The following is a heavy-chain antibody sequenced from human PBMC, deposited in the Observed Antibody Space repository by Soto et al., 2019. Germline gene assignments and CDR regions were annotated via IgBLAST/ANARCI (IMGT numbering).Heavy chain of an antibody. D-gene: IGHD3-9*01. CDR3: ATSFRYFDN. Sequence: GGSLRLSCAGSGFTPTTTHLRWVRQPQGKGLEWVTSISGTASRTYYVDSVKGRFFISRDNSKNTVTLQMNNLTLDDTAVYYCATSFRYFDNWGQGTRVTVSS. J-gene: IGHJ4*02. CDR1: GFTPTTTH. CDR2: ISGTASRT. V-gene: IGHV3-23*01.